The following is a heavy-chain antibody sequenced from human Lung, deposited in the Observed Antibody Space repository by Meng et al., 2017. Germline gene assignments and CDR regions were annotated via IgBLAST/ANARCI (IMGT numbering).Heavy chain of an antibody. Sequence: QVQLVQSGAEVKRPRCSAKVSCKPSGYDFPDYYIHWVRLAPGQGLEWMGPIDPKSGDTRYAQKFQGRVTMTGDTSIGTAYMELTGLRSDDTALYYCARDEDISAAGKLFGDYWGQGTLVTVSS. J-gene: IGHJ4*02. V-gene: IGHV1-2*06. CDR2: IDPKSGDT. D-gene: IGHD6-13*01. CDR3: ARDEDISAAGKLFGDY. CDR1: GYDFPDYY.